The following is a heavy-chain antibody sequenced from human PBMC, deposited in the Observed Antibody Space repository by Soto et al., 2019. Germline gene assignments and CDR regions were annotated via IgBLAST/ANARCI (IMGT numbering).Heavy chain of an antibody. CDR1: GGSISSYY. Sequence: LSLTCTVSGGSISSYYWSWIRQPPGKGLEWIGYIYYSGSTNYNPSLKSRVTISVDTSKNQFSLKLSSVTAADTAVYYCARETVVTATGDYFDYWGQGTLVTVSS. CDR3: ARETVVTATGDYFDY. CDR2: IYYSGST. J-gene: IGHJ4*02. V-gene: IGHV4-59*01. D-gene: IGHD2-21*02.